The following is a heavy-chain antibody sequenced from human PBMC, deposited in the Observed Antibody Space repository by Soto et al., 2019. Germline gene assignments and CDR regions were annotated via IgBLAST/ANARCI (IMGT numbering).Heavy chain of an antibody. V-gene: IGHV4-31*03. CDR2: IYYSGST. CDR3: ASRYRRTVTTNYYGMDV. J-gene: IGHJ6*02. CDR1: GGSISSGGYY. Sequence: SETLSLTCTVSGGSISSGGYYWSWIRQHPGKGLEWIGYIYYSGSTYYNPSLKSRVTISVDTSKNQFSLKLSSVTAADTAVYYCASRYRRTVTTNYYGMDVWGQGTTVTVSS. D-gene: IGHD4-17*01.